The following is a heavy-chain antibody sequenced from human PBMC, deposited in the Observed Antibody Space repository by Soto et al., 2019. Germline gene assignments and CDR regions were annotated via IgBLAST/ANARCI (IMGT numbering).Heavy chain of an antibody. D-gene: IGHD4-17*01. Sequence: DVQLVESGGGLVQPGRSLRLSCAASGFTVDDYAMHWVRQAPGKGLEWVSGISWNSDTIDYADSVKGRFTISRDNAKSSLFLQMNSLRPEDTALYYCAKDMKWGGMTTIHYFDSWGQGTLVTVSS. CDR2: ISWNSDTI. J-gene: IGHJ4*02. V-gene: IGHV3-9*01. CDR1: GFTVDDYA. CDR3: AKDMKWGGMTTIHYFDS.